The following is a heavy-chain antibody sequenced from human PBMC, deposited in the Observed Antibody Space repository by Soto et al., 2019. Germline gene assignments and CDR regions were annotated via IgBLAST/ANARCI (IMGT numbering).Heavy chain of an antibody. CDR3: ARDSIYGSGSPKLSYYYYGMDV. J-gene: IGHJ6*02. V-gene: IGHV3-48*02. Sequence: GGSLRLSCAASGFTFSSYSMNWVRQAPGKGLEWVSYISSSSSTIYYADSVKGRFTISRDNAKNSLYLQMNSLRDEDTAVYYCARDSIYGSGSPKLSYYYYGMDVWGQGTTVTVSS. CDR1: GFTFSSYS. CDR2: ISSSSSTI. D-gene: IGHD3-10*01.